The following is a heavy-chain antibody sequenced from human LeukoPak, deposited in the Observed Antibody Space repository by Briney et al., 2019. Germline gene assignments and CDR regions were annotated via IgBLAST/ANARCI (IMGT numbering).Heavy chain of an antibody. V-gene: IGHV3-48*01. D-gene: IGHD1-26*01. J-gene: IGHJ4*02. CDR2: IGSSSSTI. CDR1: GFTFSSYS. CDR3: AKVLKRLVGATDYFDY. Sequence: GGSLRLSCAASGFTFSSYSMNWVRQAPGKGLEWVSYIGSSSSTIYYADSVKGRFTISRDNAKNSLYLQMNSLRAEDTAVYYCAKVLKRLVGATDYFDYWGQGTLVTVSS.